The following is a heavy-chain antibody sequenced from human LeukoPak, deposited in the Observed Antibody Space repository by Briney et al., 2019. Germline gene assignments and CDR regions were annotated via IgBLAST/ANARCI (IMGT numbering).Heavy chain of an antibody. CDR3: ARPYRGYYFDY. Sequence: SETLSLTCTVSGGSIGSSSYYWGWIRQPPGKGLEWIGSIYYSGSTYYNPSLKSRVTISVDTSKNQFSLKLSSVTAADTAVYYCARPYRGYYFDYWGQGTLVTVSS. V-gene: IGHV4-39*01. J-gene: IGHJ4*02. CDR1: GGSIGSSSYY. CDR2: IYYSGST. D-gene: IGHD5-12*01.